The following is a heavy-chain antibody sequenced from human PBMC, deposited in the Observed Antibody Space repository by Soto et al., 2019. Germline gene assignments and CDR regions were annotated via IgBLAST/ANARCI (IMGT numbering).Heavy chain of an antibody. D-gene: IGHD3-16*01. Sequence: QVQLVQSGAEVKESGASVKVSCKASRYTFMSYDINWVRQAPGQGLEWMGWMNPSSANTGYAQKFQGRISMTRNTSKNTAYMELNSLTSEDTAVYYCTRGQEVWWNAGPLGLHGLDVWGQGTTVTVSS. CDR2: MNPSSANT. CDR1: RYTFMSYD. V-gene: IGHV1-8*01. CDR3: TRGQEVWWNAGPLGLHGLDV. J-gene: IGHJ6*02.